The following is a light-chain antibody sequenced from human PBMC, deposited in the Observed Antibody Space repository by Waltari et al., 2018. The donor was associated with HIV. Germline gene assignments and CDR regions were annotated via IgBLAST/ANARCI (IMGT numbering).Light chain of an antibody. CDR1: SSNIGTKT. V-gene: IGLV1-44*01. CDR3: AACDDSLNGYV. Sequence: QSVLTQPPSASGTPGQRVTISCSGSSSNIGTKTVSWYQQVPGTAPQLLTSNNNHRPSGVPARVSGSKSGTSASLAISGLQSEDEADYYCAACDDSLNGYVFGTGTKVTVL. CDR2: NNN. J-gene: IGLJ1*01.